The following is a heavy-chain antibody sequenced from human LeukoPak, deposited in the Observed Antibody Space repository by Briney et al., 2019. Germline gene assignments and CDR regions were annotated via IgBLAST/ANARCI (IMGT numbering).Heavy chain of an antibody. D-gene: IGHD3-22*01. CDR3: AREGYDSSGYYLDY. CDR2: ISSSSSYI. J-gene: IGHJ4*02. Sequence: CSMNWVRQAPGKGLEWVSSISSSSSYIYYADSVKGRFTISRDNAKNSLYLQMSSLRAEDTAVYYCAREGYDSSGYYLDYWGQGTLVTVSS. CDR1: CS. V-gene: IGHV3-21*01.